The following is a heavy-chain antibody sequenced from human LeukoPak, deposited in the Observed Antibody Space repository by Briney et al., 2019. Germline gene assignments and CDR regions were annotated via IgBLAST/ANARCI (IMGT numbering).Heavy chain of an antibody. CDR1: GGSISSGDYY. D-gene: IGHD2-8*01. Sequence: PSQTLSLTWTVSGGSISSGDYYWSWIRQPPGKGLEWIGYIYYSGSTYYNPSLKSRVTISVDTSKNQFSLKLSSVTAADTAVYYCARVGFCTNGVCYLYYYYMDVWGKGTTVTVSS. CDR2: IYYSGST. J-gene: IGHJ6*03. V-gene: IGHV4-30-4*08. CDR3: ARVGFCTNGVCYLYYYYMDV.